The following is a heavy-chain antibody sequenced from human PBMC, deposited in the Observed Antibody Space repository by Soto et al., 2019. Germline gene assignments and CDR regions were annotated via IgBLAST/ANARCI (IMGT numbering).Heavy chain of an antibody. Sequence: EVQLLESGGGLVQPGGSLRLSCAASGFTFSNYAMSWVRQAPGKGLEWVSSISSSSSYIYYADSVKGRFTISRDNAKNSLYLQMNSLRAEDTAVYYCARGGLLIAVAGTVFDYWGQGTLVTVSS. J-gene: IGHJ4*02. CDR3: ARGGLLIAVAGTVFDY. V-gene: IGHV3-21*01. CDR1: GFTFSNYA. D-gene: IGHD6-19*01. CDR2: ISSSSSYI.